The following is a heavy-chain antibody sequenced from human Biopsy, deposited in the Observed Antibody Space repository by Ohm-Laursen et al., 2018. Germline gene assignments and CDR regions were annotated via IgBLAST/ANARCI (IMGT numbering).Heavy chain of an antibody. CDR1: GGSISNYY. CDR3: ASHDSSGWWFFDN. J-gene: IGHJ4*02. V-gene: IGHV4-59*07. CDR2: IYHTGSA. Sequence: SDTLSLTCPVSGGSISNYYCAWIRQSPGKGLEWIGYIYHTGSANYNPSLRSRVTLSLDTSKNQSSLRLPSVTAADTAVYYCASHDSSGWWFFDNWGQGTLVTVS. D-gene: IGHD6-19*01.